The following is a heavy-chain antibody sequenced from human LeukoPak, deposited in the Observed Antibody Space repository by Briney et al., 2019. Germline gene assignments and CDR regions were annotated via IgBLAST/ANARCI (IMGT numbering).Heavy chain of an antibody. CDR2: ISSYNGNT. D-gene: IGHD3-3*01. Sequence: ASVKVSRRASVYTFTIYGISWVRHAPGQGREERGYISSYNGNTNYTQKLQGRVTMTTETSTSTAYMELRSLRSDDTAVYYCVRDQGLRFLEWLGPDYWGQGTLVTVSS. CDR1: VYTFTIYG. V-gene: IGHV1-18*01. J-gene: IGHJ4*02. CDR3: VRDQGLRFLEWLGPDY.